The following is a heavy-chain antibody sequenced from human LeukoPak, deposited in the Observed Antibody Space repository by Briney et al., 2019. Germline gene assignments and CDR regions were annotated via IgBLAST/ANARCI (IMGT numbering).Heavy chain of an antibody. CDR3: AKDDAWLRFGE. V-gene: IGHV3-23*01. CDR2: ISPSGDIR. Sequence: ETLSLTCTVSGGSISSTSYYWGWVRQAPGKGLEWVSGISPSGDIRYYADSVKGRFTISRDNSKNTLYLEVISLTAEDTAVYYCAKDDAWLRFGEWSQGTLVTVSS. CDR1: GGSISSTSYY. D-gene: IGHD3-10*01. J-gene: IGHJ4*02.